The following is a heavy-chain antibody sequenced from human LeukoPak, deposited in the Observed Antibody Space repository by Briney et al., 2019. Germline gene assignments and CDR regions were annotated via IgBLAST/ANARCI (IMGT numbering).Heavy chain of an antibody. V-gene: IGHV3-33*01. D-gene: IGHD6-13*01. Sequence: GGSLRLSCAASGFTFSSYGMHWVRQAPGKGLEWVAVIWYDGSNKFYADSVKGRFTISRDNSKNTLYLQMNSLRSDDTAVYYCARDRAAADLDYWGQGTLVTVSS. CDR2: IWYDGSNK. CDR1: GFTFSSYG. J-gene: IGHJ4*02. CDR3: ARDRAAADLDY.